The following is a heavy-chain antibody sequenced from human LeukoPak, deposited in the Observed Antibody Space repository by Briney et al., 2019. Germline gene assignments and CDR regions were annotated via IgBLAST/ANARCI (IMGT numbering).Heavy chain of an antibody. CDR3: AKDGGTHFDH. V-gene: IGHV3-48*01. D-gene: IGHD1-26*01. CDR2: ISSSGTTI. J-gene: IGHJ4*02. CDR1: GFTFRTSG. Sequence: GGSLRLSCAASGFTFRTSGMNWVCQAPGKGLEWVSYISSSGTTISYAQSVKGRFTITRDNAQNSLTLHMNTLRADDTAVYYCAKDGGTHFDHWGQGTLVTVSS.